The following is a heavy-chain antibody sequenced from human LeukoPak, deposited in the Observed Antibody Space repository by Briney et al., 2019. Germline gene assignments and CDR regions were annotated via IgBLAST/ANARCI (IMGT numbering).Heavy chain of an antibody. CDR1: GYTFTVYY. CDR3: ARELWFGESRAFDI. J-gene: IGHJ3*02. CDR2: INPNSGGT. Sequence: ASVTVSFKASGYTFTVYYMHWVRQAPGQGLEWMGWINPNSGGTNYAQKFQGRVTMTRDTSISTAYMELSRLRSDDTAVYYCARELWFGESRAFDIWGQGTMVTVSS. V-gene: IGHV1-2*02. D-gene: IGHD3-10*01.